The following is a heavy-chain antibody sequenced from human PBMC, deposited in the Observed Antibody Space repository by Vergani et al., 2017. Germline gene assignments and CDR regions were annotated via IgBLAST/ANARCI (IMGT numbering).Heavy chain of an antibody. CDR1: GFIFSDYY. Sequence: QVQLVASGGGLVRPGGSLRLSCPASGFIFSDYYMTWIRQTPGKGLEWLAHISDGGETKMYAESLKGRFTVSRDNTKHLLILQMKTLKVDDTATYYCGRKQSPASLMDKPIDIWGQGTLVTVS. J-gene: IGHJ5*02. V-gene: IGHV3-11*01. D-gene: IGHD1/OR15-1a*01. CDR3: GRKQSPASLMDKPIDI. CDR2: ISDGGETK.